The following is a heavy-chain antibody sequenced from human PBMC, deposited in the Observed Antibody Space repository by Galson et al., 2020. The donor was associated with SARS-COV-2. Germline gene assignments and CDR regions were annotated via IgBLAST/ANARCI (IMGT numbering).Heavy chain of an antibody. CDR3: AKAKAVADTSYYYGMDV. CDR1: GFTFSNYG. D-gene: IGHD6-19*01. J-gene: IGHJ6*02. CDR2: ISGSGTTI. V-gene: IGHV3-23*01. Sequence: GGSLRLSCTASGFTFSNYGMNWVRQAPGKGLEWVSVISGSGTTIYYADSVKGRFTISRDNSKNTISLQMNSLRVEDTVLYYCAKAKAVADTSYYYGMDVWGQGTTVTVS.